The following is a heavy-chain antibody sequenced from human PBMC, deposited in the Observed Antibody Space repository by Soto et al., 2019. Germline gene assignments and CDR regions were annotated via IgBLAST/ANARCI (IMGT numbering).Heavy chain of an antibody. D-gene: IGHD2-2*03. CDR3: ARGAPGYCISTSCYADFDY. J-gene: IGHJ4*02. CDR1: GYTLTGYY. Sequence: ASVKVSCQASGYTLTGYYMHRVRQAPGQGNEWMGWINPNRGGTNYAQKFPGWVTMTRDTSISTAYMELSRLRSDDTAVYYCARGAPGYCISTSCYADFDYWGQGTLVTVSS. V-gene: IGHV1-2*04. CDR2: INPNRGGT.